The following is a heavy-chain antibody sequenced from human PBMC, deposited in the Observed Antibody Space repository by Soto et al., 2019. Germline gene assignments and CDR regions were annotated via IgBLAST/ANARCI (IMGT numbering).Heavy chain of an antibody. Sequence: KASETLSLTSAVYSGSFSGYYWRWIRQPPGKGLEWIGEINHSGSANYNPSLKSRATISVDTSKNQFSLRLTSLTAADPAVYYCARDGIDPHRDSWFDPWGQGTQVTV. D-gene: IGHD1-1*01. CDR3: ARDGIDPHRDSWFDP. CDR1: SGSFSGYY. CDR2: INHSGSA. J-gene: IGHJ5*02. V-gene: IGHV4-34*01.